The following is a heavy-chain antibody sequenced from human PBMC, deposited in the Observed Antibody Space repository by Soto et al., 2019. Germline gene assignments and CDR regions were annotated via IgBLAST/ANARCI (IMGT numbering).Heavy chain of an antibody. V-gene: IGHV4-30-2*01. CDR1: GGSINSSDYS. J-gene: IGHJ5*01. CDR3: ARGINYYDSSGDSWFDP. CDR2: IYHTGTT. D-gene: IGHD3-22*01. Sequence: TVYRTSTVSGGSINSSDYSWTWIRQPPGKGLEWIGYIYHTGTTYYNMSLKSRVTISVDRSKNQFSLKLSSVTAADTAVYYCARGINYYDSSGDSWFDPWGQGTMVTVSS.